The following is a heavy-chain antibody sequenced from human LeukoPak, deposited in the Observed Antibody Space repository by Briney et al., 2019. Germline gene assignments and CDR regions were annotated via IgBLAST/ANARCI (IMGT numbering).Heavy chain of an antibody. CDR3: ARDGDPPLWFGEFTAV. Sequence: GGSLRLSCAAPGFTFSSYSMNWVRQAPGKGLERVSSISSSSSYIYYADSVKGRFTISRDNAKNSLYLQMNSLRAEDTAVYYCARDGDPPLWFGEFTAVWGQGTLVTVSS. CDR2: ISSSSSYI. V-gene: IGHV3-21*01. J-gene: IGHJ4*02. CDR1: GFTFSSYS. D-gene: IGHD3-10*01.